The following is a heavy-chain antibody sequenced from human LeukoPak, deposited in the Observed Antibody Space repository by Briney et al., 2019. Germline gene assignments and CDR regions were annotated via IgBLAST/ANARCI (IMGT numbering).Heavy chain of an antibody. CDR1: GGSFSGYY. CDR3: ARAGGKGYSYGYGTHFYFDY. J-gene: IGHJ4*02. CDR2: IYYSGST. Sequence: SETLSLTCAVYGGSFSGYYWSWIRQPPGKGLEWIGYIYYSGSTNYNPSLKSRVTISVDTSKNQFSLKLSSVTAADTAVYYCARAGGKGYSYGYGTHFYFDYWGQGTLVTVSS. V-gene: IGHV4-59*01. D-gene: IGHD5-18*01.